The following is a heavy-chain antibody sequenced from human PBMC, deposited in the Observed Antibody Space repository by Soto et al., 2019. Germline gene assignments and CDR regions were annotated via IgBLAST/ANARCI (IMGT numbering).Heavy chain of an antibody. D-gene: IGHD5-18*01. CDR2: INAGNGNT. CDR3: ARYSYGPKAFDI. CDR1: GYSFTIDA. Sequence: ASVKVSCKGSGYSFTIDAMHWVRQAPGQRLEWMGWINAGNGNTKYSQKFQGRVTITRDTSASTAYMELSSLRSEDTAVYYCARYSYGPKAFDIWGQGTMVTVSS. V-gene: IGHV1-3*01. J-gene: IGHJ3*02.